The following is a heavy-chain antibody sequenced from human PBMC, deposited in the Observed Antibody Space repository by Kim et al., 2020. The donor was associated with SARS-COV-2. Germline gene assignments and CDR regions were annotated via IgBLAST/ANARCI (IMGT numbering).Heavy chain of an antibody. CDR2: ISYDGNVI. J-gene: IGHJ4*02. CDR1: GFPFNSFA. V-gene: IGHV3-30*18. CDR3: TNMPVLGYCSGGTCSILDY. D-gene: IGHD2-15*01. Sequence: GGSLRLSCAASGFPFNSFAMHWVRQAPGKGLEWVATISYDGNVIYYRDSVKGRFTISRDNSQSTLHLQMDCLRPEDTAVYYCTNMPVLGYCSGGTCSILDYWGQGTQVTVSS.